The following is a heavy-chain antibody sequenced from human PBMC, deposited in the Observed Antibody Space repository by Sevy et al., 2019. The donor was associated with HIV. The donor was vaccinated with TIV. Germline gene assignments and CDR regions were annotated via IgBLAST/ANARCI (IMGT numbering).Heavy chain of an antibody. CDR1: VFTFSSYS. Sequence: GGSLRLSCAASVFTFSSYSMNWVRQAPGRGLEWVSYISGLNNYIYYADSVRGRFTISRDNAKNSLYLQMNSLRAEDTAVYYCARGASSGWDYFDYWGQGTLVTVSS. CDR2: ISGLNNYI. J-gene: IGHJ4*02. CDR3: ARGASSGWDYFDY. V-gene: IGHV3-21*01. D-gene: IGHD6-19*01.